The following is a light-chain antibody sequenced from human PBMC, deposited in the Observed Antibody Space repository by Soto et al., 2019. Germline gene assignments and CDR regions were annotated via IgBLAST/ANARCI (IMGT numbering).Light chain of an antibody. CDR1: NTDVGAYNY. J-gene: IGLJ2*01. Sequence: QCALTQPASVSGAPGQSITISCTGTNTDVGAYNYVSWYQQHPGKAPKLVIFDVTNRPSEVSDRFSGSKSGNTASLTISGLHFEDEADYYCSSYRGSCTPVFGGGTKVTVL. CDR3: SSYRGSCTPV. CDR2: DVT. V-gene: IGLV2-14*03.